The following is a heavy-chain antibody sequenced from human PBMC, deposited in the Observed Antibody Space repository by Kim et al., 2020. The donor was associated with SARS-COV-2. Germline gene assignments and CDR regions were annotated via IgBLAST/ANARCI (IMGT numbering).Heavy chain of an antibody. CDR1: GFTFSNAW. CDR3: TTDFIVNYGMDV. CDR2: IKSKTDGGTT. J-gene: IGHJ6*02. V-gene: IGHV3-15*01. Sequence: GGSLRLSCAASGFTFSNAWMSWVRQAPGKGLEWVGRIKSKTDGGTTDYAAPVKGRFTISRDDSKNTLYLQMNSLKTEDTAVYYCTTDFIVNYGMDVWGQGTTVTVSS. D-gene: IGHD3-16*02.